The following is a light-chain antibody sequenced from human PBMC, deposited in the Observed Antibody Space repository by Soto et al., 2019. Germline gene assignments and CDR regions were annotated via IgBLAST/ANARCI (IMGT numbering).Light chain of an antibody. Sequence: QAVVTQPPSVSGAPGQRVTISCTGSSSNIGAGYDVHWYQQLPGTAPKLLIYGNSNRPSGVPDQFSGSKSGTSASLAITGLQAEDEADYYCQSYDSSLSGSLFGTGTKLTVL. CDR1: SSNIGAGYD. CDR2: GNS. V-gene: IGLV1-40*01. CDR3: QSYDSSLSGSL. J-gene: IGLJ1*01.